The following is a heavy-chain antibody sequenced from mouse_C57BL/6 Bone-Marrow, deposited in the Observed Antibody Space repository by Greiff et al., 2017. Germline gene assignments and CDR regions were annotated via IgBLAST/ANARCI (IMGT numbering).Heavy chain of an antibody. CDR2: IHPNSGST. Sequence: QVQLQQSGAELVKPGASVKLSCKASGYTFTSYWMHWVKQRPGQGLEWIGMIHPNSGSTNYNEKFKSKATLTVDKSSSTAYMQLSSLTSEDSAVYYCARRYHYYGSSYEGFAYWGQGTLVTVSA. D-gene: IGHD1-1*01. J-gene: IGHJ3*01. CDR3: ARRYHYYGSSYEGFAY. V-gene: IGHV1-64*01. CDR1: GYTFTSYW.